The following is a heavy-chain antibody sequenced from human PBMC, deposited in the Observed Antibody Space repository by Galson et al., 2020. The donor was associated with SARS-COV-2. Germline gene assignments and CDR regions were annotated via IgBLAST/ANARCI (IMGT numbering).Heavy chain of an antibody. CDR3: ATSVYDVLSGSFDY. CDR2: ISHSGNT. Sequence: ASETLSLTCTVSGGSVSSDMYYWSWIRQPQGQGLEWIGYISHSGNTNYNPSLQSRVTMSVDTSKNQFSLKLTSVTAADTALYYCATSVYDVLSGSFDYWGQGTLVSVSS. V-gene: IGHV4-61*01. J-gene: IGHJ4*02. CDR1: GGSVSSDMYY. D-gene: IGHD3-3*01.